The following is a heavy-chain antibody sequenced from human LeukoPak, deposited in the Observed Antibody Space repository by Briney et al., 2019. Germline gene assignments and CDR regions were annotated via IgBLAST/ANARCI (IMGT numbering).Heavy chain of an antibody. Sequence: PGGSLRLSCSASQFTFSYYAMTWVRQAPGKGLECVSGVSGSGDYTYYADSVKGRSTISRDNSKNTLYLQPNSLRVEDTAVYYCAKEIYAYGSRGFDYWGQGTLVTVSS. CDR3: AKEIYAYGSRGFDY. J-gene: IGHJ4*02. CDR2: VSGSGDYT. D-gene: IGHD3-10*01. V-gene: IGHV3-23*01. CDR1: QFTFSYYA.